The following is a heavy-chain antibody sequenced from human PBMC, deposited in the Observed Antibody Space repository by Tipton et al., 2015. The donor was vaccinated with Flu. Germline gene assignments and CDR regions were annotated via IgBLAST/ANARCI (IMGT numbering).Heavy chain of an antibody. V-gene: IGHV3-23*01. CDR3: AKDQGRGCTGYDSAP. J-gene: IGHJ5*02. CDR2: ISGSGGST. CDR1: GFTFSSYA. Sequence: SLRLSCAASGFTFSSYAMSWVRQAPGKGLEWVSAISGSGGSTYYADSVKGRFTISRDNSKNTLYLQMNSLRAEDTAVYYCAKDQGRGCTGYDSAPWGPGTLGTVSS. D-gene: IGHD5-12*01.